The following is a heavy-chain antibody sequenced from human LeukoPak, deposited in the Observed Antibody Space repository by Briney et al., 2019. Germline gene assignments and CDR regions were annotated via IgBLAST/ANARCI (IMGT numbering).Heavy chain of an antibody. V-gene: IGHV3-33*01. Sequence: GGSLRLSCAASGFTFSSYGMHWVRQAPGKGLGWVAVIRYDGTDKNYADSVKGRFTISRDNSQNTLFLQMNSLRAEDTAVYYCARVRSEWELVLDAFDIWGQGTMVTVS. D-gene: IGHD1-26*01. CDR2: IRYDGTDK. J-gene: IGHJ3*02. CDR3: ARVRSEWELVLDAFDI. CDR1: GFTFSSYG.